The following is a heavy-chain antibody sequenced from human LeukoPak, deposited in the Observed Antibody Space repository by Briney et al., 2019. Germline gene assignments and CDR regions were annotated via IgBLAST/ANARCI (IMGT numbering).Heavy chain of an antibody. J-gene: IGHJ4*02. CDR1: GYTFTTYY. V-gene: IGHV1-46*01. CDR2: IKPSSGST. D-gene: IGHD2-2*02. Sequence: TSVKVSCKASGYTFTTYYIHWVRQAPGQGLEYMGIIKPSSGSTHYAQKFRGRVTMTRDTSTSTVYMELGSLRSEDTAMYYCMREAPNTCNFDFWGQGTLVTVSS. CDR3: MREAPNTCNFDF.